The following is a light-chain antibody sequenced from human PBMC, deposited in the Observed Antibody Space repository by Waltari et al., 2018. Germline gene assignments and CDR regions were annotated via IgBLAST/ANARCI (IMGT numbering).Light chain of an antibody. CDR1: SSNIGAGYA. CDR3: QSYDSSLSGYWV. V-gene: IGLV1-40*01. Sequence: QSVLTQPPSVSGAPWQRVTISCTGSSSNIGAGYAVHWYQQLPGTAPKLLIYGNSNRHSGVPDRFSGSKSGTSASLAITGLQAEDEADYYCQSYDSSLSGYWVFGGGTKLTVL. J-gene: IGLJ3*02. CDR2: GNS.